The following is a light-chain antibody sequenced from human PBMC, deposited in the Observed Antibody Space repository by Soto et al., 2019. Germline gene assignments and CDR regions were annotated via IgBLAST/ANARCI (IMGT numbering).Light chain of an antibody. CDR2: DAS. CDR3: QQRSNWPLT. Sequence: EIVLTQSPATLSLSPGERAILSCRASQSVSTYLAWYQQKPGQAPRFLIYDASNRATGIPARFSGSGSGTDFTLTISSLEPEDFAIYYCQQRSNWPLTFXGGTKVDIK. CDR1: QSVSTY. J-gene: IGKJ4*01. V-gene: IGKV3-11*01.